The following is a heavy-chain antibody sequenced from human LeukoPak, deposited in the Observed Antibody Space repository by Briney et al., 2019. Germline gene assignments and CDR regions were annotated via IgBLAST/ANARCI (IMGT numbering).Heavy chain of an antibody. CDR3: ARDRRYYDSSGYYPYAFDI. CDR2: IYYSGST. J-gene: IGHJ3*02. Sequence: PSETLSLTCTVSGGSISSSSYYWGWIRQPPGKGLEWIGSIYYSGSTYYNPSLKSRVTISVDTSKNQFSLKLSSVTAADTAVYYCARDRRYYDSSGYYPYAFDIWGQGTMVTVSS. V-gene: IGHV4-39*02. D-gene: IGHD3-22*01. CDR1: GGSISSSSYY.